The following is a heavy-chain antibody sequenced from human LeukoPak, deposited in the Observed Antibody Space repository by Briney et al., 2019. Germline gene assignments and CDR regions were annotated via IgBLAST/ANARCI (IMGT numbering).Heavy chain of an antibody. D-gene: IGHD5-18*01. CDR1: GYTFTGYY. V-gene: IGHV1-2*02. CDR2: INPNSGGT. Sequence: ASVKVSCKASGYTFTGYYMHWVRQAPGQGLEWMGWINPNSGGTNYAQKFQGRVTMTRDTSISTAYMELSRLRSDDTTVYYCARGLRIQLWLSLFDYFDYWGQGTLVTVSS. J-gene: IGHJ4*02. CDR3: ARGLRIQLWLSLFDYFDY.